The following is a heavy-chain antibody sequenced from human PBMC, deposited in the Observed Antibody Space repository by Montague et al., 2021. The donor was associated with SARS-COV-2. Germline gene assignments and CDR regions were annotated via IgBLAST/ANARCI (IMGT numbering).Heavy chain of an antibody. J-gene: IGHJ4*02. CDR3: ARHYSATLPAVY. V-gene: IGHV4-59*08. D-gene: IGHD2/OR15-2a*01. CDR1: GGAVSRFC. Sequence: SETLSLTCAVSGGAVSRFCWGGFRHAPGKALECVWCIPHSGSTNYNPSLTSRVTMSVDTSKNQFSLKVNSVTAADTAVYYCARHYSATLPAVYWGQGTLVTVSS. CDR2: IPHSGST.